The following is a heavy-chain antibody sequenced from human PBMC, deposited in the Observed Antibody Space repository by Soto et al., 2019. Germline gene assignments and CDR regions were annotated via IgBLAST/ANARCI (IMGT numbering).Heavy chain of an antibody. Sequence: QVQLQESGPGLVKPSETLSLTCTVSGGSFSPNYWSWIRQPPGKGLEWVGYIYYAGSTSYNPSLXXXXXXXXXXXXXXXXXXXXXXXXXXXXXXXXXXXXXXXXSLDPWGPGTLVTVSS. J-gene: IGHJ5*02. V-gene: IGHV4-59*01. CDR2: IYYAGST. CDR1: GGSFSPNY. CDR3: XXXXXXXXSLDP.